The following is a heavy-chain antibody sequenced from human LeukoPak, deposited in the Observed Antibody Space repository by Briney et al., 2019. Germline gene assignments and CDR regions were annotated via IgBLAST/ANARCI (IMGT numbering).Heavy chain of an antibody. V-gene: IGHV3-48*01. CDR1: GFTFSIYA. Sequence: GGSLRLSCAASGFTFSIYAMNWVRQAPGKGLEWVSYISGDSINIYYSDSVKGRFTISRDNAKNSLYLQMNSLRAEDTAVYYCASLWSGYYSTFDYWGQGTLVTVSS. J-gene: IGHJ4*02. CDR2: ISGDSINI. CDR3: ASLWSGYYSTFDY. D-gene: IGHD3-3*01.